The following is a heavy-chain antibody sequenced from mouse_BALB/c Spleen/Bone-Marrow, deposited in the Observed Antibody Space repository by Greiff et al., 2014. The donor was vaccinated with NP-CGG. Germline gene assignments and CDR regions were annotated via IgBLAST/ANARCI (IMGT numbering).Heavy chain of an antibody. CDR1: GYTFTNYW. J-gene: IGHJ2*01. Sequence: QVQLKESGAELVRPGASVKLSCKASGYTFTNYWMNWVKQRPGQGLEWIGMIDPSDSETHYKQMFKDKATLTVDKSSSTAYMQLGSLTSKDSAVYYCTRRDDGYPYWGQGTTLTVSS. CDR2: IDPSDSET. CDR3: TRRDDGYPY. V-gene: IGHV1-61*01. D-gene: IGHD2-3*01.